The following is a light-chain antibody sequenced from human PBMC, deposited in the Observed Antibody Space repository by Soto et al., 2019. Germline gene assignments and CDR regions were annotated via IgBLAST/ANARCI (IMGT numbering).Light chain of an antibody. V-gene: IGKV4-1*01. CDR1: QRVLYSFSNKNF. J-gene: IGKJ1*01. CDR2: WAS. CDR3: QQYYSAWT. Sequence: IVRPQATESLAVYPGESATTNCPSRQRVLYSFSNKNFVGWHQQTPGPPPKLLIYWASTRESGVPDRFSGSGSGTDFILTISSLQAEDVAVYYCQQYYSAWTFGQGAKV.